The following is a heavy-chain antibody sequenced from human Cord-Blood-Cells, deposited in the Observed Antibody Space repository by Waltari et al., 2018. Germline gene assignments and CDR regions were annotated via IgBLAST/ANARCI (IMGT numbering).Heavy chain of an antibody. Sequence: EVQLVESGGGLVKPGGPLRLSCAASGFLCGSYSMNWVLQAPGKGLEWVSSISSSSSYIYYADSVKGRFTISRDNAKNSLYLQMNSLRAEDTAVYYCARDSGGIAAHDYWGQGTLVTVSS. J-gene: IGHJ4*02. V-gene: IGHV3-21*01. CDR3: ARDSGGIAAHDY. D-gene: IGHD6-13*01. CDR1: GFLCGSYS. CDR2: ISSSSSYI.